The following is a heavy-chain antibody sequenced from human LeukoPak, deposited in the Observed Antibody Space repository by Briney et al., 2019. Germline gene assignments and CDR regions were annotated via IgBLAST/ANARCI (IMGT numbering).Heavy chain of an antibody. CDR2: ISSSSSYI. D-gene: IGHD3-10*01. CDR1: GFTFSSYS. CDR3: AASMVRGVLHP. V-gene: IGHV3-21*01. Sequence: GGSLRLSCAASGFTFSSYSMNWVRQAPGKGLEWVSSISSSSSYIYYADSVKGRFTISRDNAKNSLYLQMNSLRAEDTAVYYCAASMVRGVLHPWGQGTLVTVSS. J-gene: IGHJ5*02.